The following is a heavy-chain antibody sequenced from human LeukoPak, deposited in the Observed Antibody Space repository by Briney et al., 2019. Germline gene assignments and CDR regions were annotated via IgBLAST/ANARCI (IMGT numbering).Heavy chain of an antibody. CDR1: GGSISSGGYY. Sequence: PSRTLSLTCTVSGGSISSGGYYWSWIRQHPGDGLEWIGYIYYSGSTYYNPSLKSRVTISIDTSKNHFSLKLSSVTAADTAVYYCARAGGFFSPFGYWGQGTLVTVSS. D-gene: IGHD3-16*01. V-gene: IGHV4-31*02. CDR2: IYYSGST. CDR3: ARAGGFFSPFGY. J-gene: IGHJ4*02.